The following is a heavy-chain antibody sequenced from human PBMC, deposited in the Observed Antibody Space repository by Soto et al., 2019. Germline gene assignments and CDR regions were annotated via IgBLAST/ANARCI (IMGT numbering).Heavy chain of an antibody. J-gene: IGHJ5*02. V-gene: IGHV3-9*01. CDR2: ISWNSGSI. CDR1: GFTFDDYA. CDR3: AKDKGANWFDP. Sequence: EVQLVEAGGGLVQPGRSLRLSCAASGFTFDDYAMHWVRQAPGKGLEWVSGISWNSGSIDYADSVKGRFTISRDNAKKSLYLQMNSLRAEDTALYYCAKDKGANWFDPWGQGTLVTVSS.